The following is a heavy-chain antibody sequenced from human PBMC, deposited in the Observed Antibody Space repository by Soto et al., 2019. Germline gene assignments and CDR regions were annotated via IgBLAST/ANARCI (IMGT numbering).Heavy chain of an antibody. D-gene: IGHD6-13*01. J-gene: IGHJ5*01. CDR2: SYHTGST. CDR3: VRHGAGVYGLGWFSP. V-gene: IGHV4-31*03. CDR1: GDSISRGGYY. Sequence: QVQLQESGPGVVKPSQTLSLTCTVSGDSISRGGYYYNWIRHLPGQGLEWIGYSYHTGSTNYNPSLKSRVTISVDTSTNQLSLELGSVTAADTAVYYCVRHGAGVYGLGWFSPLGQGTLVTVSS.